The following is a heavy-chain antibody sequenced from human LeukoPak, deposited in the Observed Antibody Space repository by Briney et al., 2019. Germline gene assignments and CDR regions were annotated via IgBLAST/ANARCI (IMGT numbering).Heavy chain of an antibody. CDR2: ISAYNGDT. CDR3: ARGGPAPHRITLIVVASSTDAFDI. Sequence: ASVKVSCKASGYTFTSYGISWVRQAPGQGLDWMGWISAYNGDTNYAQKLQGRVTMTTDTSTSTAYMELRSLRSDDTAVYYCARGGPAPHRITLIVVASSTDAFDIWGQGTMVTVSS. CDR1: GYTFTSYG. V-gene: IGHV1-18*01. J-gene: IGHJ3*02. D-gene: IGHD3-22*01.